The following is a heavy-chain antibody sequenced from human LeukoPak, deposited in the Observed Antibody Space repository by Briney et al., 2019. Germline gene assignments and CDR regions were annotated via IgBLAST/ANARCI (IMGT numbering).Heavy chain of an antibody. V-gene: IGHV3-7*01. J-gene: IGHJ4*02. CDR3: ARELSWSGRDY. CDR1: GFTFSGSW. D-gene: IGHD3-3*01. CDR2: INQDGSTK. Sequence: GGSLRLSCAASGFTFSGSWMSWVRQAPGKGLGWVANINQDGSTKNYLDSVKGRFTISIDRGKNSLYLQMNSLRDEDTAVYYCARELSWSGRDYWGQGTLVTVP.